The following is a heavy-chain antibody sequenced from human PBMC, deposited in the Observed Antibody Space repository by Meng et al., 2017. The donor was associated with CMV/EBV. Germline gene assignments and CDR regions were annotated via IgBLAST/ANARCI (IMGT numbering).Heavy chain of an antibody. V-gene: IGHV3-30-3*01. CDR2: ISYDGSNK. CDR1: GFTFSSYA. D-gene: IGHD6-13*01. CDR3: ARDVSDIWQQLSYYYYGMDV. Sequence: GESLKISCAASGFTFSSYAMHWVRQAPGEGLEWVAVISYDGSNKYYADSVKGRFTISRDNSKNTLYLQMNSLRAEDTAVYYCARDVSDIWQQLSYYYYGMDVWGQGTTVTVSS. J-gene: IGHJ6*02.